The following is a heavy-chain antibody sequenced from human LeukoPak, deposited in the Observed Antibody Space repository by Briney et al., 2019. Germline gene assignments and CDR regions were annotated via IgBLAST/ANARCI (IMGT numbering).Heavy chain of an antibody. Sequence: GESLKISCKGSGYSFTSYWIGWVRQMPGKGLEWMGIIYPGDSDARYSPSFQGQVTISADKSISTAYLQWSSLKASDTAMYYCARLRDYYYGSGFLDYWGQGTLVTVSS. V-gene: IGHV5-51*01. J-gene: IGHJ4*02. CDR1: GYSFTSYW. CDR3: ARLRDYYYGSGFLDY. D-gene: IGHD3-10*01. CDR2: IYPGDSDA.